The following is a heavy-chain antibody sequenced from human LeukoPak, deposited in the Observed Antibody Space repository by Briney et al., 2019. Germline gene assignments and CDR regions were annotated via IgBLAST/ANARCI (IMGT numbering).Heavy chain of an antibody. V-gene: IGHV4-39*01. Sequence: PSETLSLTCTVSGGSISSSSYYWGWIRQPPGKGLEWIGSIYYSGSTYYNLSLKSRVTISVDTSKNQFSLKLSSVTAADTAVYYCARHPLNYYYYMDVWGKGTTVTVSS. J-gene: IGHJ6*03. CDR2: IYYSGST. CDR1: GGSISSSSYY. CDR3: ARHPLNYYYYMDV.